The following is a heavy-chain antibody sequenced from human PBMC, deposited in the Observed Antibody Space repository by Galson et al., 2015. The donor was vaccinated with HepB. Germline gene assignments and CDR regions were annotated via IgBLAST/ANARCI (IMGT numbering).Heavy chain of an antibody. D-gene: IGHD2-21*02. CDR1: GFTFSSYS. CDR3: ARDGEGGDYSYFDY. V-gene: IGHV3-21*01. J-gene: IGHJ4*02. CDR2: ISSSSSYI. Sequence: SLRLSCAASGFTFSSYSMNWARQAPGKGLEWVSSISSSSSYIYYADSVKGRFTISRDNAKNSLYLQMNSLRAEDTAVYYCARDGEGGDYSYFDYWGQGTLVTVSS.